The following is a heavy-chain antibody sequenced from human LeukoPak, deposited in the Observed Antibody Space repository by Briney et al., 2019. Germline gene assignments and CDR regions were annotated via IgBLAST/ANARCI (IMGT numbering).Heavy chain of an antibody. CDR2: ISSSCSTI. D-gene: IGHD3-3*01. V-gene: IGHV3-11*04. J-gene: IGHJ4*02. CDR3: ARDFWSGSPD. Sequence: GGSLRLSCAASGFTFSDYYMSWIRHAPGKGLEWVSYISSSCSTIYHADFVKGRFNFSRGNAKNSLYLQMNSLRVEDTAVYYCARDFWSGSPDWGQGTLVTVSS. CDR1: GFTFSDYY.